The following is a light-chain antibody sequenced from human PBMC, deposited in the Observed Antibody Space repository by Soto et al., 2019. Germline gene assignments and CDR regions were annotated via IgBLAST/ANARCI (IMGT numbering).Light chain of an antibody. Sequence: DIPLTQSPSFLSASVGDRVTITCRASQDISHYLAWYQQKPGKAPKVLIYAASTLQSRVPSRFSGSGSGTDFTLTISSLQPDDFATYFCQQLNTYPRTFGQGTKVEIK. CDR3: QQLNTYPRT. CDR1: QDISHY. CDR2: AAS. V-gene: IGKV1-9*01. J-gene: IGKJ1*01.